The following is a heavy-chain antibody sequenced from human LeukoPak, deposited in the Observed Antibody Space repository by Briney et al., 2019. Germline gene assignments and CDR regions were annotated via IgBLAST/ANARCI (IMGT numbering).Heavy chain of an antibody. CDR1: GFTFSSYV. J-gene: IGHJ4*02. CDR3: AKERRDGYSSFDY. CDR2: ISGRGGPA. Sequence: GGPLRLSCVASGFTFSSYVMAWVRQAPGKGLEWLSGISGRGGPAYHADSVKGRFTISRDNSKKTLYLQMNSLRAEDTAVYFCAKERRDGYSSFDYWGQGTLVTVSA. D-gene: IGHD5-24*01. V-gene: IGHV3-23*01.